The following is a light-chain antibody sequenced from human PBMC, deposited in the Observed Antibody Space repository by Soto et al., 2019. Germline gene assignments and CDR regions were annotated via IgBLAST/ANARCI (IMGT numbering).Light chain of an antibody. J-gene: IGKJ4*01. V-gene: IGKV4-1*01. CDR1: QSVLYSSNNKNY. CDR3: QQYYSIPPT. Sequence: DIVMTQSPDSLAVSLGERATINCKSSQSVLYSSNNKNYLAWYQRKPGQPPKLLIYWASTRESGVPDRISGSGSGTDFTLTISSLQAEDVAVYYCQQYYSIPPTFGGGTKVEIK. CDR2: WAS.